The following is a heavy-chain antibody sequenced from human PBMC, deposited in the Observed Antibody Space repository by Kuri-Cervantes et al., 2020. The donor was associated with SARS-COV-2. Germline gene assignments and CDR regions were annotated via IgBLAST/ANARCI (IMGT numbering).Heavy chain of an antibody. J-gene: IGHJ6*02. CDR3: ARDPYSSSWYRYYYGMDV. Sequence: GESLKISCAASGFTFSNAWMSWVRQAPGKGLEWVSSISSSSSYIYYADSVKGRLTISRDNAKNSLYLQMNSLRAEDTAVYYCARDPYSSSWYRYYYGMDVWGQGTTVTVSS. V-gene: IGHV3-21*01. CDR2: ISSSSSYI. D-gene: IGHD6-13*01. CDR1: GFTFSNAW.